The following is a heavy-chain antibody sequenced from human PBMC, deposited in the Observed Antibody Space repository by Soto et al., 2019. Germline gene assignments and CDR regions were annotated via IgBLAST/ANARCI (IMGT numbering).Heavy chain of an antibody. CDR3: ALQLWLRGRSNWFDP. CDR1: GYTFTGYY. D-gene: IGHD5-18*01. V-gene: IGHV1-2*02. J-gene: IGHJ5*02. Sequence: GASVKVSCKASGYTFTGYYMHWVRQAPGQGLEWMGWINPNSGGTNYAQKFQGRVTMTRDTSISTAYMELSRLRSDDTAVYYCALQLWLRGRSNWFDPWGQGTLVTVSS. CDR2: INPNSGGT.